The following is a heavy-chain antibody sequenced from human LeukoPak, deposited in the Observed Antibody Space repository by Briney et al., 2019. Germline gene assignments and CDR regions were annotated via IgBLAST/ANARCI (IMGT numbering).Heavy chain of an antibody. CDR2: MNPNSGDT. V-gene: IGHV1-8*01. D-gene: IGHD3-22*01. J-gene: IGHJ4*02. Sequence: GASVKVSCKASGYTFTSYEINWVRQATGHGLERMGWMNPNSGDTAYAQKFQGRITMTRSTSITTAYMELSGLRSEDTAVYYCARGLGSYDSSELTWPMISFWGQGTQVTVSS. CDR3: ARGLGSYDSSELTWPMISF. CDR1: GYTFTSYE.